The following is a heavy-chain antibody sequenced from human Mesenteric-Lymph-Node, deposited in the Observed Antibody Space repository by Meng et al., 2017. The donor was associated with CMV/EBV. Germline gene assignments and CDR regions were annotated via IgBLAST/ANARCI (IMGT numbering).Heavy chain of an antibody. CDR1: GFTFSDYY. CDR3: ARGAIPVAAAAPAGP. D-gene: IGHD6-13*01. CDR2: ISSSGSTI. J-gene: IGHJ5*02. V-gene: IGHV3-11*01. Sequence: GESLKISCAASGFTFSDYYMSWIRQAPGKGLEWVSYISSSGSTIYYADSVKGRFTISRDNAKNSLYLQMNSLRAEDTAVYYCARGAIPVAAAAPAGPWGQGTLVTVSS.